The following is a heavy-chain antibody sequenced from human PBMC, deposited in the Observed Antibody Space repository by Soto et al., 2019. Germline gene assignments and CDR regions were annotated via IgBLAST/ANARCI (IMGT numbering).Heavy chain of an antibody. CDR2: INAGNGNT. Sequence: ASVKVSCKASGYTFTSYAMHWVRQAPGQRLEWMGWINAGNGNTKYSQKFQGRVTITRDTSASTAYMELSSLRSEDTAVYYCARAGGYCSGGSCPRCVCYFDYWGQGTLVTV. D-gene: IGHD2-15*01. CDR3: ARAGGYCSGGSCPRCVCYFDY. CDR1: GYTFTSYA. J-gene: IGHJ4*02. V-gene: IGHV1-3*01.